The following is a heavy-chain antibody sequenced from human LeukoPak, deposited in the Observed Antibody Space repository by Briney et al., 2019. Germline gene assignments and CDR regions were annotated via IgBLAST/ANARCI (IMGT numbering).Heavy chain of an antibody. J-gene: IGHJ5*02. Sequence: ASVKVSCKASGYTFTGYCMHWVRQAPGQGLEWMGWINHNGGGTNYAQKFQGRVTMTRDTSISTGYMELSRLRSDDTAAYYCARDLLAAAAMSRVRFDPWGQGTLVTVSS. CDR1: GYTFTGYC. CDR2: INHNGGGT. D-gene: IGHD2-2*01. V-gene: IGHV1-2*02. CDR3: ARDLLAAAAMSRVRFDP.